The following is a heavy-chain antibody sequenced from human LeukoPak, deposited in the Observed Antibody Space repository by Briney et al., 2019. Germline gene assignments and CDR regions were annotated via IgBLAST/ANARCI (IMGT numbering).Heavy chain of an antibody. Sequence: SETLSLTCDVSGDSMSSSRFSWSWLRQPPGKGLEWIGYSYHGGSTHYNPSLQSRVTISVDRSKKQFSLNLHSVTAADTAVYYCARMVVDVTRWFNPWGQGTLATVSS. CDR3: ARMVVDVTRWFNP. J-gene: IGHJ5*02. CDR2: SYHGGST. CDR1: GDSMSSSRFS. D-gene: IGHD2-15*01. V-gene: IGHV4-30-2*01.